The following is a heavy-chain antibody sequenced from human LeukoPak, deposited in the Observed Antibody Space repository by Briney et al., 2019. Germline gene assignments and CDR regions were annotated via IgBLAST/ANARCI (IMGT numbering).Heavy chain of an antibody. CDR1: GGSIISYGYY. Sequence: SETLSLTCSVSGGSIISYGYYWTWIRQYPGKGLEWIGNIFYNATTYYNPSFKGRVTVSGDTSKNQFSLNLNSLTAADTAVYYCARDRMDTALAFFFDYWGQGTLVTVSS. CDR2: IFYNATT. J-gene: IGHJ4*02. V-gene: IGHV4-31*03. D-gene: IGHD5-18*01. CDR3: ARDRMDTALAFFFDY.